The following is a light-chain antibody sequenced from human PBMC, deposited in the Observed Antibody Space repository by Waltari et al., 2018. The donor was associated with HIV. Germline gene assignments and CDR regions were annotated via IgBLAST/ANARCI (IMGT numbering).Light chain of an antibody. CDR3: AAWDDSLNGRV. CDR1: SSNIGSNP. V-gene: IGLV1-44*01. CDR2: SNN. Sequence: QSVLTQPPSASGTPGQRVTISCSGSSSNIGSNPVTWSQQPPGTAPKPLIYSNNQRPSGVPDRFSGSKSGTSASLAISGLQSEDEADYYCAAWDDSLNGRVFGGGTKLTVL. J-gene: IGLJ3*02.